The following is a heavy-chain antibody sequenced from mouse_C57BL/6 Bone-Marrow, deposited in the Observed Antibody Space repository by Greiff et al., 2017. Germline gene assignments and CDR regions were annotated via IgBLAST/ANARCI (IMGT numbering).Heavy chain of an antibody. D-gene: IGHD2-5*01. Sequence: QVQLQQPGAELVKPGASVKLSCKASGYTFTSYWMHWVKQRPGQGLEWIGMIHPNSGSTNYNEKFKSKATLTVDKSSSTAYMQLSSLTSEDSAVYYCAYPLYSNYEGGAMDYWGQGTSVTVSS. CDR2: IHPNSGST. CDR1: GYTFTSYW. J-gene: IGHJ4*01. CDR3: AYPLYSNYEGGAMDY. V-gene: IGHV1-64*01.